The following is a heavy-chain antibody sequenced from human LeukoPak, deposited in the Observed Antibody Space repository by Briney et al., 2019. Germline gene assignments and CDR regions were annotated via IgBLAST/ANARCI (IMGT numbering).Heavy chain of an antibody. V-gene: IGHV3-30*02. Sequence: GGSLRLSCAASGFTFSSYGMHWVRQAPGKGLEWVAFIRYDGGNKYYADSVKGRFTISRDNSKNTLYLQVTSLRAEDTAVYYCARGGFYNILTGFRSRFLGFDYWGQGTLVTVSS. CDR3: ARGGFYNILTGFRSRFLGFDY. D-gene: IGHD3-9*01. CDR1: GFTFSSYG. J-gene: IGHJ4*02. CDR2: IRYDGGNK.